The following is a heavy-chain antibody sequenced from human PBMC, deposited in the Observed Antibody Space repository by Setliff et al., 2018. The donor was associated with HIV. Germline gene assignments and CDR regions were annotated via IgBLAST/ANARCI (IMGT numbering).Heavy chain of an antibody. CDR2: ISAYNGNT. V-gene: IGHV1-18*01. J-gene: IGHJ4*02. CDR1: GYTFTSYG. Sequence: ASVKVSCKASGYTFTSYGISWVRQAPGQGLEWVGWISAYNGNTNYAQKLQGRVTMTTDTSTSTAYMELRSPRSDDTAVYYCARDVWAAAGDTFDYWGQGTLVTVSS. CDR3: ARDVWAAAGDTFDY. D-gene: IGHD6-13*01.